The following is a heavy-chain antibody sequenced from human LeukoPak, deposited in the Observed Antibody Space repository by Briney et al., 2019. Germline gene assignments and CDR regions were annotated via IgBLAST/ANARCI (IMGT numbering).Heavy chain of an antibody. CDR2: IIPIFGTA. Sequence: SAKVSCKASGGTFSSYAISWVRQAPGQGLEWMGGIIPIFGTANYAQKFQGRVTITTDESTSTAYMELSSLRSEDTAVYYCARGPQSHSVDTPMVNWGQGTLVTVSS. D-gene: IGHD5-18*01. J-gene: IGHJ4*02. CDR1: GGTFSSYA. V-gene: IGHV1-69*05. CDR3: ARGPQSHSVDTPMVN.